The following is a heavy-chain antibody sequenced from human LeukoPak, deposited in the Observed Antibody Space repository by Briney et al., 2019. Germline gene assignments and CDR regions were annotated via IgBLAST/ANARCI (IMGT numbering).Heavy chain of an antibody. Sequence: PSETLSLTCTVSGGSISSYYWSWIRQPAGKGLEWIGRIYTSGSTNYNPSLKSRVTMSVDTSKNQFSLKLSSVTAADTAVYYCARSISGTVPLYLDYWGQGTLVTVSS. D-gene: IGHD2-21*01. CDR1: GGSISSYY. CDR3: ARSISGTVPLYLDY. CDR2: IYTSGST. V-gene: IGHV4-4*07. J-gene: IGHJ4*02.